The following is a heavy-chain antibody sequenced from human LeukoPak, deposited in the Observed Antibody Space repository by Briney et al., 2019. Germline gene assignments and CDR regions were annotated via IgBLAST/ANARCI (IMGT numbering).Heavy chain of an antibody. CDR3: ARHRNMVRGVNNWFDP. CDR1: GYTFTSYG. D-gene: IGHD3-10*01. CDR2: ISAYNGNT. J-gene: IGHJ5*02. V-gene: IGHV1-18*04. Sequence: ASVKVPCKASGYTFTSYGISWVRQAPGQGLEWMGWISAYNGNTNYAQKLQGRVTMTTDTSTSTAYMELRSLRSDDTAVYYCARHRNMVRGVNNWFDPWGQGTLVTVSS.